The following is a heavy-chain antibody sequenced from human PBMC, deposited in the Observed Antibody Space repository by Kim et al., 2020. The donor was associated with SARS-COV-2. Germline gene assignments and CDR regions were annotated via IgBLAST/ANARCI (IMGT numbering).Heavy chain of an antibody. D-gene: IGHD6-19*01. CDR2: ISYDGSNK. CDR1: GFTFSSYG. CDR3: AKEPYSSGWSQFGHLAY. J-gene: IGHJ4*02. Sequence: GGSLRLSCAASGFTFSSYGMHWVRQAPGKGLEWVAVISYDGSNKYYADSVKGRFTISRDNSKNTLYLQMNSLRAEDTAVYYCAKEPYSSGWSQFGHLAYWGQGTLVTVSS. V-gene: IGHV3-30*18.